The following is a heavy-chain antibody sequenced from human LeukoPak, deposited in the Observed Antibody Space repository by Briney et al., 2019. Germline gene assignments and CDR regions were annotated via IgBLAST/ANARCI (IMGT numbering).Heavy chain of an antibody. CDR3: ASSPSADLNYYMDV. V-gene: IGHV4-61*02. D-gene: IGHD2-2*01. J-gene: IGHJ6*03. Sequence: PSQTLSLTCTVSGGSISSGSYYWSWIRQPAGKGLEWIGRIYTSGSTNYNPSLKSRVTISVDKSKNQFSLKLSSVTAADTAVYYCASSPSADLNYYMDVWGKGTTVTISS. CDR1: GGSISSGSYY. CDR2: IYTSGST.